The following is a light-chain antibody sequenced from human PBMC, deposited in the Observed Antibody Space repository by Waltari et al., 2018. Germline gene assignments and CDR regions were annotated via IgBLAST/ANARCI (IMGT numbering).Light chain of an antibody. CDR3: QQYGSSPFT. V-gene: IGKV3-20*01. CDR1: QSVSSSY. Sequence: EIVLTQSPGTLSLSPGERVTLSCRASQSVSSSYLVWYQEKPGQAPRLLIYGASSRATGIPDRFSGSGSGTDFTLTISRLEPEDVAVYYCQQYGSSPFTFGPGTKVNIK. J-gene: IGKJ3*01. CDR2: GAS.